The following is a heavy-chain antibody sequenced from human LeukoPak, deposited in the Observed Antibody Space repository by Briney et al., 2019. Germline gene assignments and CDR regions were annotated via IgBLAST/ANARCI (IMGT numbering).Heavy chain of an antibody. CDR1: RFTFSSYW. Sequence: GGSLRLSCAASRFTFSSYWMSWVRQAPGKGLEWVANIKQDGSEKYYVDSVKGRFTISRDNAKNSLYLQMNSLRAEDTAVYYCARDGTSYYYDSSGYYVDYWGQGTLVTVSS. CDR2: IKQDGSEK. J-gene: IGHJ4*02. CDR3: ARDGTSYYYDSSGYYVDY. V-gene: IGHV3-7*01. D-gene: IGHD3-22*01.